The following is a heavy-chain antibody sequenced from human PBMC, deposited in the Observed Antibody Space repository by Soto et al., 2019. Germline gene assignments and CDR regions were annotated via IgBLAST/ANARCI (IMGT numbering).Heavy chain of an antibody. V-gene: IGHV3-23*01. J-gene: IGHJ4*02. Sequence: PGGSLRLSCAASGFIFSSYAMSWVRRAPGKGLEWVSAISGSGRSTYYAASVKGRFTIPRDNSNNTLYLQMSSLRAEDTAVYYCAKRKYCPSTTCFDYWGQGTQVTVSS. CDR1: GFIFSSYA. D-gene: IGHD2-2*01. CDR2: ISGSGRST. CDR3: AKRKYCPSTTCFDY.